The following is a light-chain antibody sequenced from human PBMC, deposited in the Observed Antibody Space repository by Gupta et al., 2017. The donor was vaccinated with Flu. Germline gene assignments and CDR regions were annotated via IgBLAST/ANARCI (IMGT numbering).Light chain of an antibody. CDR1: QSIGSNY. CDR2: SAS. V-gene: IGKV3-20*01. CDR3: QPYGSSRT. J-gene: IGKJ1*01. Sequence: EIVLTQSPGTLSLSPGERATLSCRASQSIGSNYLAWYQQKPGRAPRLLIYSASTRATGVPDRFSGSGYGTDFTLTSSRLEPEDFAVYYCQPYGSSRTFGQGTKEEIK.